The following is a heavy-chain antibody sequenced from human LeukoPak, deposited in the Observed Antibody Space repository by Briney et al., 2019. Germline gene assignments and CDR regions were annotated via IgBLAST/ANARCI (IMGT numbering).Heavy chain of an antibody. V-gene: IGHV3-48*01. CDR2: ISATGRTI. Sequence: GGSLRLSCAASGFTFGDYSMNWVRRAPGKGLEWVSYISATGRTIYYADSVKGRFTTSRDNAENSLYLQMHSLRADDTALYYCARDPVTYWGQGTLVTVSS. CDR1: GFTFGDYS. D-gene: IGHD4-17*01. J-gene: IGHJ4*02. CDR3: ARDPVTY.